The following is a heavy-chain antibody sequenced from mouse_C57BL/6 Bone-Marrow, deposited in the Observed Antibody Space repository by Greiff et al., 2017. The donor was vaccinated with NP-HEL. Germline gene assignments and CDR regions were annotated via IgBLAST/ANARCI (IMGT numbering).Heavy chain of an antibody. V-gene: IGHV1-63*01. J-gene: IGHJ2*01. CDR3: ARSRELGPLDY. CDR2: IYPGGGYT. CDR1: GYTFTNYW. Sequence: QVQLQQSGAELVRPVTSVKMSCKASGYTFTNYWIGWAKQRPGHGLEWIGDIYPGGGYTNYNEKFKGKATLTADKSSSTAYMQFSSLTSEDSAIYYCARSRELGPLDYWGQGTTLTVSS. D-gene: IGHD4-1*01.